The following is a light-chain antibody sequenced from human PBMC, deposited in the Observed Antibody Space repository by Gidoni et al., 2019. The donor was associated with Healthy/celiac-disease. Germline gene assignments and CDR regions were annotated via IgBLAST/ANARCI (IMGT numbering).Light chain of an antibody. V-gene: IGKV1-39*01. CDR1: QSISSY. Sequence: DIQMTQSPSSLSASVGDRVTITCPASQSISSYLNWYQQKPGKAPKPLIYAASSLQSGVPSRFSGSGSGTDFTLTISSLQPEDFATYYCQQSYSTPLTFGGGTKVEIK. CDR3: QQSYSTPLT. J-gene: IGKJ4*01. CDR2: AAS.